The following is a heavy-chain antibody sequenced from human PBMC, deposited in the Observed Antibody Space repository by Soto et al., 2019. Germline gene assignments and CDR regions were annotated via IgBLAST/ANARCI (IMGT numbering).Heavy chain of an antibody. Sequence: ASVKVSCKASGGTFSSYAISWVRQAPGQGLEWMGGIIPIFGTANYAQKFQGRVTITADESTSTAYMELSSLRSEDTAVYYCARGGTDGYIRPDFDIWGQGTMVTVS. V-gene: IGHV1-69*13. J-gene: IGHJ3*02. CDR3: ARGGTDGYIRPDFDI. D-gene: IGHD5-12*01. CDR1: GGTFSSYA. CDR2: IIPIFGTA.